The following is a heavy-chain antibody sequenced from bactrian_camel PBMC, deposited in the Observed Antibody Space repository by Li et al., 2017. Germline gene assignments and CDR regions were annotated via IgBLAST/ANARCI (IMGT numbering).Heavy chain of an antibody. CDR3: QVCGRY. Sequence: DVQLVESGGGSVQLGESLKLTCKTSDFIFNVCQMHWHRQAAGKEREWVSSISAVTHIPAHADSVKGRFTISVDKAKDTVYLQMNSLRPGDTAMYSCQVCGRYWGQGTQVTVSS. CDR1: DFIFNVCQ. J-gene: IGHJ4*01. CDR2: ISAVTHIP. V-gene: IGHV3S40*01.